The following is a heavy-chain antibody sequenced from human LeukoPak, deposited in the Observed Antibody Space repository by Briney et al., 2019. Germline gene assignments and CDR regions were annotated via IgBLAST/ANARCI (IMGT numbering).Heavy chain of an antibody. CDR3: ARVRFSSDY. V-gene: IGHV3-48*03. D-gene: IGHD3-10*01. CDR1: GFTFSSYE. J-gene: IGHJ4*02. CDR2: LSGSGSTI. Sequence: GGSLRLSCAASGFTFSSYEMNWVRQAPGKGLEWVSYLSGSGSTIYYADSVKGRFTISRDNAKNSMYLQMNSLRAEDTAVYYCARVRFSSDYWGQGTLVTVSS.